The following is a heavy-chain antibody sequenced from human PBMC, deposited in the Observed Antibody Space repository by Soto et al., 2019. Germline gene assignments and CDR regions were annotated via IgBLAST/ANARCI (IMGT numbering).Heavy chain of an antibody. CDR3: ATYTSGGGGRGY. J-gene: IGHJ4*02. D-gene: IGHD6-19*01. V-gene: IGHV4-59*08. CDR1: GASISRDH. Sequence: QVQLQESGPGLVKPSETLSLTCTVSGASISRDHWNWIRQPPGKGLEWIGDYSGSTNYNPSLKSRVTISVDTSKNQFSLKRSSVTAADTAGYFCATYTSGGGGRGYWGQGTLVTVSS. CDR2: YSGST.